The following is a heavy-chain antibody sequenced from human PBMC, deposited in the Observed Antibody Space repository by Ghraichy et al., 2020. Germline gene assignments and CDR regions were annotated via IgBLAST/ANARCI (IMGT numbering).Heavy chain of an antibody. D-gene: IGHD2-15*01. V-gene: IGHV4-59*01. CDR1: GGSISSYY. J-gene: IGHJ6*02. Sequence: SQTLSLTCTVSGGSISSYYWSWIRQPPGKGLEWIGYIYYSGSTNYNPSLKSRVTISVDTSKNQFSLKLSSVTAADTAVYYCARGGDNCSGGSCFNLDLYYYYGMDVWGQGTTVTVSS. CDR2: IYYSGST. CDR3: ARGGDNCSGGSCFNLDLYYYYGMDV.